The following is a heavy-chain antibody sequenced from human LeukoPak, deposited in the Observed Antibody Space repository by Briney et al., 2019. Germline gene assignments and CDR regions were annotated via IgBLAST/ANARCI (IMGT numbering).Heavy chain of an antibody. CDR3: ARARITMRHYDY. D-gene: IGHD3-22*01. V-gene: IGHV4-59*01. CDR1: GGSISSYY. CDR2: IYYSGST. Sequence: PSETLSLTCTVSGGSISSYYWSWIRQPPGKGLEWIGYIYYSGSTNYNPSLKSRVTISVDTSKNQSSLKLSSVTAADTAVYYCARARITMRHYDYWGQGTLVTVSS. J-gene: IGHJ4*02.